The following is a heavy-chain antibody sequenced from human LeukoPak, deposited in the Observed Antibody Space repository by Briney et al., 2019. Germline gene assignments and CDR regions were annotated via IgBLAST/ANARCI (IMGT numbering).Heavy chain of an antibody. CDR1: GFTFSSYA. Sequence: GRSLRLSCAASGFTFSSYAMHWVRQAPGKRLEWVAVISYDGSNKYYADSVKGRFTISRDNSKNTLYLQMDSLRAEDTAVYYCARDQQQLSIGYWGQGTLVTVSS. V-gene: IGHV3-30*04. D-gene: IGHD6-13*01. CDR3: ARDQQQLSIGY. CDR2: ISYDGSNK. J-gene: IGHJ4*02.